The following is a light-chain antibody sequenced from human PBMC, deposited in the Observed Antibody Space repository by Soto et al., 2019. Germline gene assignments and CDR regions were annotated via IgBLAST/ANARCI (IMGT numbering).Light chain of an antibody. CDR3: QQSYSNPPWT. J-gene: IGKJ1*01. V-gene: IGKV1-39*01. CDR1: QSISSY. Sequence: DIQMTQSPSSLSASVGDRVTITCRASQSISSYLNWYQQKPGKAPKLLIYAASSLQSGVPSRFSGSGSGTDFTLTISSLHPEDFATYYCQQSYSNPPWTFGQGTKVEIK. CDR2: AAS.